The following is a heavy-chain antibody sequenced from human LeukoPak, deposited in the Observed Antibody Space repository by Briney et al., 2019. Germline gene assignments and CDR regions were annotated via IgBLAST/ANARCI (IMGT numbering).Heavy chain of an antibody. CDR1: GASISSGTYY. V-gene: IGHV4-31*11. Sequence: SETLSLTCAVSGASISSGTYYWSWIRQHPGKGLEWIGYIYHSGSTFYNPPLKSRVTISADTSENQFSLNLRSVTAADTAIYYCARDVEMGTIGHYFDSWGQGTLVTVSS. CDR2: IYHSGST. CDR3: ARDVEMGTIGHYFDS. D-gene: IGHD5-24*01. J-gene: IGHJ4*02.